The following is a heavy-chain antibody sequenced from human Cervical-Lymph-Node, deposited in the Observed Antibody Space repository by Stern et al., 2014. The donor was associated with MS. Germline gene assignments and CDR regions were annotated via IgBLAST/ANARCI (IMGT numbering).Heavy chain of an antibody. V-gene: IGHV7-4-1*02. CDR1: GYTFTVNA. J-gene: IGHJ4*02. Sequence: QMQLVQSGSELKEPGASVTVSCKASGYTFTVNAMNWVRQAPGQGPEWMGWINPNTGDPTYAQGFAGRFVFSVDTSVSTAYLQISGLKAEDTAVYYCVRDRVIGHESNLDYWGQGTLVTVSS. CDR2: INPNTGDP. CDR3: VRDRVIGHESNLDY. D-gene: IGHD1-14*01.